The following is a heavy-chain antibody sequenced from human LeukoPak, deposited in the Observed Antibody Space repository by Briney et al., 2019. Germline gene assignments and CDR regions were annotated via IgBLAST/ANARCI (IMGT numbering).Heavy chain of an antibody. V-gene: IGHV3-30*18. CDR2: ISYDGRTT. CDR3: AKEFTSYTSGWFFQH. CDR1: GFTFSNYG. D-gene: IGHD6-13*01. Sequence: GGSLRLSCAASGFTFSNYGMQWVRQAPGKGPEWPAVISYDGRTTFYADSVKGRFTISRDNSKNTVGLQMSSLRAEDTAVYYCAKEFTSYTSGWFFQHWGQGTLVTVSS. J-gene: IGHJ1*01.